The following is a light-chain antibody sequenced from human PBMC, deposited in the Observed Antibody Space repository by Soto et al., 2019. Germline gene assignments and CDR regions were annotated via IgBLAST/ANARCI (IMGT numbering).Light chain of an antibody. CDR3: CSYTTSSTYV. V-gene: IGLV2-14*03. CDR2: DVS. J-gene: IGLJ1*01. Sequence: QSALTQPASVSGCPGQSIAISCTGTSSDVGNYNFVSWYQQHPGKAPKLMIYDVSNRPSGISNRFSGSKSGNTASLTISGLQAEDEADYYCCSYTTSSTYVFGTGTKLTVL. CDR1: SSDVGNYNF.